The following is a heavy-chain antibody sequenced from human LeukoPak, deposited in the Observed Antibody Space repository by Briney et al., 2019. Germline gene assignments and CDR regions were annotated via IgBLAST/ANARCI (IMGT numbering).Heavy chain of an antibody. Sequence: SETLSLTCTVSGGSISSGSYYWSWIRQPAGKGLEWIGRIYTSGSTNYNPSLKSRVTISVDTSKNQFSLKLSSVTAADTAVYYCTRSHSSSWSGSDYWGQGTLVTVSS. CDR3: TRSHSSSWSGSDY. V-gene: IGHV4-61*02. J-gene: IGHJ4*02. D-gene: IGHD6-13*01. CDR2: IYTSGST. CDR1: GGSISSGSYY.